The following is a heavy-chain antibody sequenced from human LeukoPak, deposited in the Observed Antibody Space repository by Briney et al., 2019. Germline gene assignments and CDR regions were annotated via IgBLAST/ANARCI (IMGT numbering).Heavy chain of an antibody. Sequence: ASVKVSCKASGYTFTSYDINWVRQAPGQGLEWMGWISAYNGNTNYAQKLQGRVTMTTDTSTSTAYMELRSLRSDDTAVYYCAREVQYYYDSSGYYWYYFDYWGQGTLVTVSS. CDR3: AREVQYYYDSSGYYWYYFDY. D-gene: IGHD3-22*01. V-gene: IGHV1-18*01. CDR1: GYTFTSYD. J-gene: IGHJ4*02. CDR2: ISAYNGNT.